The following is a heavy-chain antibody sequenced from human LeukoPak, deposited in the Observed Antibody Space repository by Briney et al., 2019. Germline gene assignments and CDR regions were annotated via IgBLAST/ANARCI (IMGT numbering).Heavy chain of an antibody. V-gene: IGHV3-23*01. Sequence: GGSLRLSCAASGFTFDNYAMTWVRQAPGRGLEWVSTISNTGGSTYYIDSVKGRFTISRDNSKNTLYPQMNSLRAEDTAVYYCAKDQYCSGESCPHQRGFHYWGQGTLVTVSS. CDR1: GFTFDNYA. D-gene: IGHD2-15*01. CDR3: AKDQYCSGESCPHQRGFHY. J-gene: IGHJ4*02. CDR2: ISNTGGST.